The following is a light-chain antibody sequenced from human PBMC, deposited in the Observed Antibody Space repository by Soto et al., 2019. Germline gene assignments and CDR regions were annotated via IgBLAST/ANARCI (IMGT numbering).Light chain of an antibody. V-gene: IGKV3-15*01. CDR3: QQYNNWPPFT. Sequence: EIVMTQSPVTLSASPGERVTLSCRASQGVGSDVAWYQQKPGQAPGLLIYGASIREVGVPARFSGSGSGTEFTLTISRLQSEDFAVYYCQQYNNWPPFTYGPGTIVDIK. J-gene: IGKJ3*01. CDR1: QGVGSD. CDR2: GAS.